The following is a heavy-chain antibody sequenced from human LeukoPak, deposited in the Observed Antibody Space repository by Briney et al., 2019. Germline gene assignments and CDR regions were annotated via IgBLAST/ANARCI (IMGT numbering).Heavy chain of an antibody. J-gene: IGHJ5*02. V-gene: IGHV1-2*02. CDR1: GYTFTGYY. Sequence: ASVKVSCKASGYTFTGYYMHWVRQAPGQGLEWMGWINPNSGGTNYAQKFQGRVTMTRDTSITTAYMELSRLRSDDTAVYYCARWSQSYYVSSGYYLAWGQGTLVTVSS. D-gene: IGHD3-22*01. CDR2: INPNSGGT. CDR3: ARWSQSYYVSSGYYLA.